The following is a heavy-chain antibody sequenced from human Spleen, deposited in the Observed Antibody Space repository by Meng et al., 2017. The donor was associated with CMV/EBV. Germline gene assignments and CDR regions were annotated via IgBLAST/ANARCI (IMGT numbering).Heavy chain of an antibody. CDR1: GFTFSTSV. D-gene: IGHD2/OR15-2a*01. V-gene: IGHV3-23*01. CDR3: AKYVRGDYYYYGMDV. CDR2: ISGSSSTT. J-gene: IGHJ6*02. Sequence: GESLKISCVTSGFTFSTSVMHWVRQAPGKRLEWVSSISGSSSTTYYADSVKGRFTISRDNSKNTLFLLMNSLRAEDTALYYCAKYVRGDYYYYGMDVWGQGTTVTVSS.